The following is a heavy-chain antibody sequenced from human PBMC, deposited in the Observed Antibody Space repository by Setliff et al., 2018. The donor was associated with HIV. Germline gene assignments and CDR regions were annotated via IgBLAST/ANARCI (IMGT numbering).Heavy chain of an antibody. J-gene: IGHJ4*02. D-gene: IGHD6-19*01. CDR1: GFTFSNYN. Sequence: EGSLRLSCAASGFTFSNYNMNWVRQAPGKGLEWVSSISSSSSYIYYANSVKGRFTISRDNAKNSLYLQMSSLRAEDTAVYYCARDHEDSGWYVESVDYWGQGTLVTVSS. CDR2: ISSSSSYI. V-gene: IGHV3-21*01. CDR3: ARDHEDSGWYVESVDY.